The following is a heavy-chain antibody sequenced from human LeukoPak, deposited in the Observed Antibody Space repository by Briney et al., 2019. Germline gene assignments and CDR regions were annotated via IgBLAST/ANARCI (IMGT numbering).Heavy chain of an antibody. CDR3: ASHSSSSMGRVPPYYYYYMDV. D-gene: IGHD6-6*01. J-gene: IGHJ6*03. CDR2: IYPCDSDS. CDR1: GYSFTNYW. V-gene: IGHV5-51*03. Sequence: GESLKISCKGFGYSFTNYWIGWVRQLPGKGLEWMGIIYPCDSDSSYSTSFQGQVTFSADKSISTAYLQWSSLKASDTAMYYCASHSSSSMGRVPPYYYYYMDVWGKGTTVTVSS.